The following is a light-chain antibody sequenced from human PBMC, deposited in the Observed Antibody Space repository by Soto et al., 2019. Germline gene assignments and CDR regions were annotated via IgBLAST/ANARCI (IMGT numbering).Light chain of an antibody. CDR2: DAS. Sequence: DIQMTQSPSTLSASVGDRVTITCRASQSISSWLAWYQQKPGKAPKLLIYDASSLESGVPSRFSGSGSGTEFTLTISSLQPDDFATYYCQQYNSYSLTFGQGTRLEMK. V-gene: IGKV1-5*01. J-gene: IGKJ5*01. CDR3: QQYNSYSLT. CDR1: QSISSW.